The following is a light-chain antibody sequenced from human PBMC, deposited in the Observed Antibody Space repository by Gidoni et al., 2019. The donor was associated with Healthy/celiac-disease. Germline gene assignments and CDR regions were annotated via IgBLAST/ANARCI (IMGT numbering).Light chain of an antibody. V-gene: IGLV3-1*01. Sequence: SYELTQPPSVSVSPGQTASITCSGDKLGDKYACWYQQKPGQSPVLVIYKDSKRPSGIPERFSGSNSGSTDTLTISGTQAMDEADYYCKAWDSSTVVFGGGTKLTVL. CDR1: KLGDKY. CDR2: KDS. J-gene: IGLJ2*01. CDR3: KAWDSSTVV.